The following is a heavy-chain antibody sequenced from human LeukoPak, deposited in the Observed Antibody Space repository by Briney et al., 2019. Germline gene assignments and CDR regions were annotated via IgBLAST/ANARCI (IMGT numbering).Heavy chain of an antibody. J-gene: IGHJ3*02. CDR3: ARENTMVRGAFDAFDI. CDR1: GFTFSDYT. Sequence: GGSLRLSCAASGFTFSDYTMNWVRQAPGKGLEWVSSISSSSSYIYYADSVKGRFTISRDNAKNSLYLQMNSLRAEDTAVYYCARENTMVRGAFDAFDIWGQGTMVTVSS. CDR2: ISSSSSYI. V-gene: IGHV3-21*01. D-gene: IGHD3-10*01.